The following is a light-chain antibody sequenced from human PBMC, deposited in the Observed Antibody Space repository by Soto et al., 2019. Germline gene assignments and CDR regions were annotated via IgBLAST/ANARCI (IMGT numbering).Light chain of an antibody. CDR2: GAS. CDR3: QQYNNWPRT. CDR1: QSVSSN. V-gene: IGKV3-15*01. J-gene: IGKJ1*01. Sequence: EIVMTQSPATLSVSPGGRATLSCSAIQSVSSNLAWYQQKPGQAPRLLIYGASTRATGIPARFSGSGSGTEFTLTISSLQSEDFAVYYCQQYNNWPRTFGQGTKVDI.